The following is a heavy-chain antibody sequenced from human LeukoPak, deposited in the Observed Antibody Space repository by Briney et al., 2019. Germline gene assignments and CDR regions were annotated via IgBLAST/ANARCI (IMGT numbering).Heavy chain of an antibody. CDR1: GFTFSNYA. Sequence: GGSLRLSCAASGFTFSNYAMNWVRQAPGKGLEWVSGINDNDGSTYYADSVKGRFTISRDNSKNTLFLQMNSLRAEDTAVYYCARDYRPSHYYYYGMDVWGQGTTVTVSS. D-gene: IGHD7-27*01. V-gene: IGHV3-23*01. J-gene: IGHJ6*02. CDR2: INDNDGST. CDR3: ARDYRPSHYYYYGMDV.